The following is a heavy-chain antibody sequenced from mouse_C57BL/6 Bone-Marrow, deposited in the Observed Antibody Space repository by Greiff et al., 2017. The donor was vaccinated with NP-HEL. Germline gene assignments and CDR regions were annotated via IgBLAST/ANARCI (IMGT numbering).Heavy chain of an antibody. CDR1: GYTFTSYG. CDR3: TTGGTYAIDY. J-gene: IGHJ4*01. D-gene: IGHD3-3*01. Sequence: EVQLQQSGTVLARPGASVKMSCKTSGYTFTSYGMHWVKQRPGQGLEWIGAIYPGNSDTSYNQKFKGKAKQTAVTSASTANMELSSLTNEESAVYYCTTGGTYAIDYWGQGTSVTVSS. V-gene: IGHV1-5*01. CDR2: IYPGNSDT.